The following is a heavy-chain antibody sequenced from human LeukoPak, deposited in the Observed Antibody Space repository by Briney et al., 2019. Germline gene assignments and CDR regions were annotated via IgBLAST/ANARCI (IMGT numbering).Heavy chain of an antibody. Sequence: GGSLRLSCAASGFTFDDYAMHWVRQAPGKGLEWVSDISWNSGSIGYADSVKGRFTISRDNAKNSLYLQMNSLRAEDTALYYCAKGLRYFDWLDPEGEHWGQGTLVTVSS. CDR1: GFTFDDYA. CDR3: AKGLRYFDWLDPEGEH. V-gene: IGHV3-9*01. CDR2: ISWNSGSI. J-gene: IGHJ4*02. D-gene: IGHD3-9*01.